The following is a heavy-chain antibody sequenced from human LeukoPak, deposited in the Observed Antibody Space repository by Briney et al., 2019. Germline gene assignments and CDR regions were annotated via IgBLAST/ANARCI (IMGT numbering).Heavy chain of an antibody. Sequence: GGSLRLSCAASGFTFSDYYMTWIRQAPGQGLEWISYVSGSDENKYYAGSVRGRFAISRDNAEKSLFLQMSNVRAEDTAVYYCARAGLGGNYIDYWGQGTLVTVSS. CDR2: VSGSDENK. CDR3: ARAGLGGNYIDY. D-gene: IGHD1-26*01. V-gene: IGHV3-11*01. CDR1: GFTFSDYY. J-gene: IGHJ4*02.